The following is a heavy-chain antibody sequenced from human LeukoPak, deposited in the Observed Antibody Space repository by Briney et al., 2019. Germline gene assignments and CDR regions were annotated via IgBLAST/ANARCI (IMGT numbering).Heavy chain of an antibody. CDR2: ISAYNGNT. J-gene: IGHJ4*02. CDR1: GYTFTSYG. V-gene: IGHV1-18*01. Sequence: ASVKVSCKASGYTFTSYGISWVRQAPGQGLEWMGWISAYNGNTNYAQKLQGRVTMTTDTSTSTAYMELRSLRSDDTAVYYCARGAPLYSGSYRIYFDYWGQGTLVTVSS. CDR3: ARGAPLYSGSYRIYFDY. D-gene: IGHD1-26*01.